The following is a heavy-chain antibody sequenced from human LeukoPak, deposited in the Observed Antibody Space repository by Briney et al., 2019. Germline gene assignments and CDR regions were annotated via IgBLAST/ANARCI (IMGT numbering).Heavy chain of an antibody. CDR2: IYREGST. CDR3: TTGHYSRTL. J-gene: IGHJ4*02. Sequence: GGSLRLSCAVSGFTVSTKYMSWVRQAPGKGLEWVSVIYREGSTCYADSVKGRFTISRDNSKNTLYLQMNSLRAEDTAVYYCTTGHYSRTLGGQGTLVIVSS. D-gene: IGHD6-13*01. CDR1: GFTVSTKY. V-gene: IGHV3-66*01.